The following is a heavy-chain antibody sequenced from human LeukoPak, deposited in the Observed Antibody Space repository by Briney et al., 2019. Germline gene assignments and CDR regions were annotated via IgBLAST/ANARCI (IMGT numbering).Heavy chain of an antibody. CDR1: GYTFTGYY. Sequence: ASVKVSCKASGYTFTGYYMHWVRQAPGQGLDWMGWMSAYNGNTNYAQKLQGRVTLTTDTSTSTAYMELRSLRSDDTAVYYCARAIDGDYDGYFDYWGQGTLVTVSS. CDR3: ARAIDGDYDGYFDY. J-gene: IGHJ4*02. D-gene: IGHD4-17*01. V-gene: IGHV1-18*04. CDR2: MSAYNGNT.